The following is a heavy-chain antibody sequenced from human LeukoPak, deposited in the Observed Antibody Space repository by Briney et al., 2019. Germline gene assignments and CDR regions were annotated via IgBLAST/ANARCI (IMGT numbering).Heavy chain of an antibody. CDR2: IYPGDSDT. CDR1: GYSFTSYW. J-gene: IGHJ5*02. CDR3: ASHVCGFDP. V-gene: IGHV5-51*01. Sequence: GESLNISCKGSGYSFTSYWIGWVRQMPGKGLEWMGIIYPGDSDTRYSPSFQGQVTISAVKSISPAYLQWSSLKAPDPAIYSCASHVCGFDPWGQGTLVTVSS.